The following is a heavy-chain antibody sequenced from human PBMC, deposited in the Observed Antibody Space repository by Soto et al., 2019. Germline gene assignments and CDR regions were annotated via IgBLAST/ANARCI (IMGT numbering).Heavy chain of an antibody. Sequence: GGSLRLSCAASGFTVSTKYMSWVRQAPGKGLEWVSVIYSGGSTFYADSVRGRFTISRDNSKNTVNLQMNSLRAEDTDMYYCERDPLAADYWGQGTLVTVSS. CDR1: GFTVSTKY. J-gene: IGHJ4*02. CDR3: ERDPLAADY. V-gene: IGHV3-66*01. CDR2: IYSGGST. D-gene: IGHD6-19*01.